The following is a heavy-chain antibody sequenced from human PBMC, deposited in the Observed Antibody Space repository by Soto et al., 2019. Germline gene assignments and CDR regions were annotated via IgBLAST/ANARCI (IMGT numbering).Heavy chain of an antibody. CDR2: ISGSGGST. D-gene: IGHD4-17*01. J-gene: IGHJ4*02. CDR1: GFTFSSYA. CDR3: AKYRGVGYGGNSHDY. V-gene: IGHV3-23*01. Sequence: EVQLLESGGGLVQPGGSLRLSCAASGFTFSSYAMSWVRQAPGKALEWVSAISGSGGSTYYADSVKGRFTISRDNSKNTLYLQMNSLRAEDTAVYYCAKYRGVGYGGNSHDYWGQATLVTVSS.